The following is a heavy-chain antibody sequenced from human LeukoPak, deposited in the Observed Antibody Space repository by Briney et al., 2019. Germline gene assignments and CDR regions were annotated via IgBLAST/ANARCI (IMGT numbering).Heavy chain of an antibody. D-gene: IGHD3-16*02. J-gene: IGHJ4*02. Sequence: PSETLSLTCAVSGCSISSGYYWGWIRQPPGKGLEWIGSIYHSGSTYYNPSLKSRVTISVDTSKNQFSLKLSSVTAADTAVYYCARGPRGDYVWGSYRWYYFDYWGQGTLVTVSS. CDR1: GCSISSGYY. CDR2: IYHSGST. V-gene: IGHV4-38-2*01. CDR3: ARGPRGDYVWGSYRWYYFDY.